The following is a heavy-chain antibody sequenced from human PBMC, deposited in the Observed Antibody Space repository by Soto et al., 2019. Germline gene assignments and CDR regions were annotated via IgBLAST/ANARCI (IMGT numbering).Heavy chain of an antibody. Sequence: SETLSLSCTVSGGPISTTFFYWGWIRQPPGKGLEWIASIYYSGTTFYNPPLKSRVTISVDTSKNQFSLNLTSVTAADTAVYYGVKGRWEQPKWFDPWGQGTLVTFSS. CDR1: GGPISTTFFY. CDR3: VKGRWEQPKWFDP. D-gene: IGHD1-26*01. J-gene: IGHJ5*02. V-gene: IGHV4-39*01. CDR2: IYYSGTT.